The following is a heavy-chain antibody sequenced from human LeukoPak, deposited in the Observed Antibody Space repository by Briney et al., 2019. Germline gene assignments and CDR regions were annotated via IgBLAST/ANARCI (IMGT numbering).Heavy chain of an antibody. J-gene: IGHJ3*02. D-gene: IGHD3-22*01. V-gene: IGHV3-30-3*01. CDR2: ISYDGSNK. Sequence: SGGSLRLSCAASGFTFSSYAMHWVRQAPGKGLEWVAVISYDGSNKYYADSVKGRFTISRDNSKNTLYLQMNSLRAEDTAVYYCARDGDSSGYYPDDAFDIWGQGTMVTVSS. CDR1: GFTFSSYA. CDR3: ARDGDSSGYYPDDAFDI.